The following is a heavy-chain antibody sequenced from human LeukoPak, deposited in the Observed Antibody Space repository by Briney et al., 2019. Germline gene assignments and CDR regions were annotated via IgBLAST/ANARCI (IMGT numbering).Heavy chain of an antibody. D-gene: IGHD6-19*01. Sequence: PGGSLRLPWAASGLTFSSYAMHWARHAPGKGLEWVAVISYDGSNKYYADSVKGRFTISRDNSKNTLYLQMNSLRAEDTAVYYCARSRLPGIAVAGSGYWGQGTLVTVSS. V-gene: IGHV3-30*04. J-gene: IGHJ4*02. CDR1: GLTFSSYA. CDR2: ISYDGSNK. CDR3: ARSRLPGIAVAGSGY.